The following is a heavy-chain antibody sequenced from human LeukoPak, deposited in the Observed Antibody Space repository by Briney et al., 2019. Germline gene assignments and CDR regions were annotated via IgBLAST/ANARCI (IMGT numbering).Heavy chain of an antibody. CDR2: ISYDGSNK. D-gene: IGHD5-12*01. Sequence: PGGSLRLSCAASGFTLSSYGMHWVRQAPGKGLEWVAVISYDGSNKYYADSVKGRFTISRDNSKNTLYLQMNSLRAEDTAVYYCAKDLIRGVASQYYYGMDVWGQGTTVTVSS. CDR3: AKDLIRGVASQYYYGMDV. J-gene: IGHJ6*02. CDR1: GFTLSSYG. V-gene: IGHV3-30*18.